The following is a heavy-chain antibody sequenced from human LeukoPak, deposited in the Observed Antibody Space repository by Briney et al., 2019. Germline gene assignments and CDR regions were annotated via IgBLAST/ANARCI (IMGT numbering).Heavy chain of an antibody. J-gene: IGHJ5*01. CDR2: ISHSGST. V-gene: IGHV4-34*01. CDR1: GGSFSADY. D-gene: IGHD3-3*01. CDR3: ARLPVGRITIYGVVTKTSTWFDS. Sequence: SETLSLTCAVYGGSFSADYWSYIRQPPEKGLEWIGKISHSGSTNYNPSLKRRVTISIDTSKNQFSLKLTSVTAADTAVYYCARLPVGRITIYGVVTKTSTWFDSWGQGTLVTVSA.